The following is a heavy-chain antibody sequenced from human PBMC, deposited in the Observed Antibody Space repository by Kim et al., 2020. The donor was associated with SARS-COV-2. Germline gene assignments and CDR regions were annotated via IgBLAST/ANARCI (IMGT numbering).Heavy chain of an antibody. V-gene: IGHV3-7*01. J-gene: IGHJ5*02. Sequence: GGSLRLSCAASGFTFSSYWMSWVRQAPGKGLEWVANIKQDGSEKYYVDSVKGRFTISRDNAKNSLYLQMNSLRAEDTAVYYCAREELRYFDWRISNWFDPWGQGTLVTVSS. D-gene: IGHD3-9*01. CDR3: AREELRYFDWRISNWFDP. CDR1: GFTFSSYW. CDR2: IKQDGSEK.